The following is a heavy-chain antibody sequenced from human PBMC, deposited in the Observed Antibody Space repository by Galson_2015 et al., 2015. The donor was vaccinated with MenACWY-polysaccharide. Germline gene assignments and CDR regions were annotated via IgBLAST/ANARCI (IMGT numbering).Heavy chain of an antibody. CDR1: GYSTSSGYY. CDR2: IHHSGST. CDR3: ARVEKYSGSYYILH. D-gene: IGHD1-26*01. Sequence: SETLSLTCAVSGYSTSSGYYWGWIRQPPGKGLEWIGSIHHSGSTYYNPSLKSRVTISVDTSKNQFSLKLSSVTAADTAVYYCARVEKYSGSYYILHWGQGTLVTVSS. V-gene: IGHV4-38-2*01. J-gene: IGHJ4*02.